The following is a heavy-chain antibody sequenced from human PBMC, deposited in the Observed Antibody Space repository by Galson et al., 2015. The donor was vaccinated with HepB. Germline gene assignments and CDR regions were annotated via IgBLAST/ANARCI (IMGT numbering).Heavy chain of an antibody. CDR1: GYNFASYW. CDR3: VTGRTPFYFHY. V-gene: IGHV5-51*03. Sequence: QSGAEVKKPGESLKISCKGSGYNFASYWIGWVRQMPGKGLEWMGIFYPGASYTGYSPSFQGQVTISADKSISTAYLQWSSLKASDTAIYYCVTGRTPFYFHYWGQGTLVTVSS. CDR2: FYPGASYT. J-gene: IGHJ4*02. D-gene: IGHD2-8*02.